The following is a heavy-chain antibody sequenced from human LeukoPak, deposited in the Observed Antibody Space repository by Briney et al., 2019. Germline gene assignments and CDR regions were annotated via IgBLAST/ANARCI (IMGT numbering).Heavy chain of an antibody. V-gene: IGHV1-8*01. CDR3: ARKWSGWYAVYFDY. Sequence: ASVKVSCKASGYTFTSYDINWVRQATGQGLEWMGWMHPKSGNTGSAQKFQGRVTMTRNTSITTAYMELSSLRSDDTAVYYCARKWSGWYAVYFDYWGQGTLVTVSS. D-gene: IGHD6-19*01. J-gene: IGHJ4*02. CDR1: GYTFTSYD. CDR2: MHPKSGNT.